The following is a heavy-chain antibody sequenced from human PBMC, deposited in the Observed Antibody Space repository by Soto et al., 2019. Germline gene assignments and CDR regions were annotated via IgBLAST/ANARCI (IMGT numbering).Heavy chain of an antibody. Sequence: GGSLRLSCAASGFTFSSYGMHWVRQAPGKGLEWVAVISYDGSNKYYADSVKGRFTISRDNSKNTLYLQMNSLRAEDTAVYYCARDGLSSWEFWGGSTGVGYYYYYGMEVWGQGTTVTVSS. CDR2: ISYDGSNK. CDR1: GFTFSSYG. D-gene: IGHD6-13*01. V-gene: IGHV3-30*03. J-gene: IGHJ6*02. CDR3: ARDGLSSWEFWGGSTGVGYYYYYGMEV.